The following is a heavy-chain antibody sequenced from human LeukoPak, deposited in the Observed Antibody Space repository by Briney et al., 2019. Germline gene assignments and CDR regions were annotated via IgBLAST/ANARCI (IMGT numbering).Heavy chain of an antibody. D-gene: IGHD5-18*01. CDR1: GGSISSYY. J-gene: IGHJ3*02. V-gene: IGHV4-59*01. Sequence: SETLSLTCTVSGGSISSYYWSWIRQPPGKGLEWIGYIYYSGSTNYNPSLKSRVTISVDTSKNQFSLKLSSVTAADTAVYYCAGSPDTAMALGAFDIWGQGTMVTVSS. CDR3: AGSPDTAMALGAFDI. CDR2: IYYSGST.